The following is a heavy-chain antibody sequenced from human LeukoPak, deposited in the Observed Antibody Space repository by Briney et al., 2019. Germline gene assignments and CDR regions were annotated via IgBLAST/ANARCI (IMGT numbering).Heavy chain of an antibody. CDR3: ARAGSGWNYFDY. D-gene: IGHD6-19*01. V-gene: IGHV3-23*01. Sequence: GGSLRLSCAASGFTFSSYGMSWVRQAPGKGLEWVSAISGSGGSTYYADSVKGRFTISRDNSKNTLHLQMNSLRAEDTAVYYCARAGSGWNYFDYWGQGTLVTVSS. CDR2: ISGSGGST. J-gene: IGHJ4*02. CDR1: GFTFSSYG.